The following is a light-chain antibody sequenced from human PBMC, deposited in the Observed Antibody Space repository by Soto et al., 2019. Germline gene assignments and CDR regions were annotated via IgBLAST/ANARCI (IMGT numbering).Light chain of an antibody. CDR3: QQYFSPPWT. CDR2: GAS. Sequence: DIPLTQSPSSLSASVGDRVIITCRASQDINNFLAWFQQKPGKAPKSLMYGASTLQSGVPSQFSGSRSGTVFTLTISSLQPEDFATYYCQQYFSPPWTFGQGTRVELK. CDR1: QDINNF. J-gene: IGKJ1*01. V-gene: IGKV1-16*02.